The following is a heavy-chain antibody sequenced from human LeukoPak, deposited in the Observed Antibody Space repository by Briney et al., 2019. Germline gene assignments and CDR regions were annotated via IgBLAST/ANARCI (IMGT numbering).Heavy chain of an antibody. V-gene: IGHV1-2*02. CDR3: ARDMLPSVWLGEFDY. D-gene: IGHD3-10*01. J-gene: IGHJ4*02. CDR2: INPNSGGT. Sequence: ASVKVSCKASGYTFTNYDINWVRQAPGQGLEWMGWINPNSGGTNYAQKFQGRVTMTRDTSISTAYMELSSLRSDDTAVYYCARDMLPSVWLGEFDYWGQGTLVTVSS. CDR1: GYTFTNYD.